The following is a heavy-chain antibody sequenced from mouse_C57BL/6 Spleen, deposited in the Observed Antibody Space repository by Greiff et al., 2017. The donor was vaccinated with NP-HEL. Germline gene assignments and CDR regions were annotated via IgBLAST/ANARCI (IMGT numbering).Heavy chain of an antibody. CDR3: ASLEEAD. Sequence: VQLVESGPGLVAPSPSLSISCTVSGFSFTSYGVDWVRQPPGKGLEWLGVIWGGGSTTYNSALMSRQSISKDNTKSQVHLKMHSQQADDTAMYYCASLEEADWGKGTLVTVSA. CDR2: IWGGGST. CDR1: GFSFTSYG. V-gene: IGHV2-9*01. J-gene: IGHJ3*01.